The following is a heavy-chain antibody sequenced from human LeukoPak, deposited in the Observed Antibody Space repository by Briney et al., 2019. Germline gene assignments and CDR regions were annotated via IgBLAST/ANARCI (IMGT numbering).Heavy chain of an antibody. V-gene: IGHV1-18*01. CDR1: GYTFTSYG. CDR2: ISAYNGNT. D-gene: IGHD5-18*01. J-gene: IGHJ5*02. CDR3: ARDSAYSSLPRLHFDP. Sequence: GASVKVSCKASGYTFTSYGISWVRQAPGQGLEWMGWISAYNGNTNYAQKLQGRVTMTTDTSTSTAYMELRSLRSDDTAVYYCARDSAYSSLPRLHFDPSGQGTLVSVSS.